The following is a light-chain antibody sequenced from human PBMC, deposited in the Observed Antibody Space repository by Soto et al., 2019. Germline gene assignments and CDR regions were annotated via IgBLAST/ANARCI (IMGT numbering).Light chain of an antibody. V-gene: IGLV3-21*04. Sequence: SYLLTQRPSVSVAPEKTASITCGGDNIGDKAVHWYQHRPRQAPVLVIYYDFERPSGIHERFSGTNSGDTATLTISRVEAGDEADYYCQVWDTTNDHPIFGGGTKLTVL. J-gene: IGLJ2*01. CDR2: YDF. CDR3: QVWDTTNDHPI. CDR1: NIGDKA.